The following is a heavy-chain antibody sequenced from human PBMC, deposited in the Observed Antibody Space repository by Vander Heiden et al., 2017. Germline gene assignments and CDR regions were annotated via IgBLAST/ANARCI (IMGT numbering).Heavy chain of an antibody. J-gene: IGHJ6*02. Sequence: QLQLQESGPGLVKPSETLSLTCTVSGGSISSSSYYWGWLRQPPGKGLEWIGSSYYSGSTYYNPSLKSRVTISVDTSKNQFSLKLSSVTAADTAVYYCARRVGYCSSTSCEIDYYYYGMDVWGQGTTVTVSS. CDR1: GGSISSSSYY. CDR3: ARRVGYCSSTSCEIDYYYYGMDV. CDR2: SYYSGST. V-gene: IGHV4-39*01. D-gene: IGHD2-2*01.